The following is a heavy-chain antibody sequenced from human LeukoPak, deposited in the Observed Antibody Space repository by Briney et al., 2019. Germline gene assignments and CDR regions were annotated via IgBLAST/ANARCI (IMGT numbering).Heavy chain of an antibody. CDR3: AREGDGYSFFDY. Sequence: SVKVSCKASGGTFSSYAISWVQQAPGQGLEWMGGIIPIFGTANYAQKFQGRVTITTDESTSTAYMELSSLRSEDTAVYYCAREGDGYSFFDYWGQGTLVTVSS. CDR2: IIPIFGTA. J-gene: IGHJ4*02. CDR1: GGTFSSYA. V-gene: IGHV1-69*05. D-gene: IGHD5-24*01.